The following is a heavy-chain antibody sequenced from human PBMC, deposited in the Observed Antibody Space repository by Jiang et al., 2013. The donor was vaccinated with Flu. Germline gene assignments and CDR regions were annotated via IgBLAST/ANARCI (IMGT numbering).Heavy chain of an antibody. Sequence: GPGLVKPSETLSLTCNVSGGSMSNYYWSFIRQPPGKGLEWIGYMHYRGSTEYSPSLKSRVTISVDSSKNQFSLKLSSVTAADTALYYCARSRLKDGYGGYWYFDLWGRGTLVSVSS. CDR2: MHYRGST. J-gene: IGHJ2*01. CDR1: GGSMSNYY. CDR3: ARSRLKDGYGGYWYFDL. V-gene: IGHV4-59*01. D-gene: IGHD3-16*01.